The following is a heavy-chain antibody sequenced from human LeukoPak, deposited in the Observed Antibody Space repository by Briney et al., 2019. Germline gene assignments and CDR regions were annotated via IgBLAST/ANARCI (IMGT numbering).Heavy chain of an antibody. CDR2: ISAYNGNT. CDR3: ARGRYDYVWGSYRPTYFDY. CDR1: GYTFTSYG. D-gene: IGHD3-16*02. V-gene: IGHV1-18*01. Sequence: GASVKVSCKASGYTFTSYGISWVRQAPGQGLEWMGWISAYNGNTNCAQKLQGRVTMTTDTSTSTAYMELRSLRSDDTAVYYCARGRYDYVWGSYRPTYFDYWGQGTLVTVSS. J-gene: IGHJ4*02.